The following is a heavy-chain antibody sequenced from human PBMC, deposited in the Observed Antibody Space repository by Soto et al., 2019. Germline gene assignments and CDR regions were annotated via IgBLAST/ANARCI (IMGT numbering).Heavy chain of an antibody. J-gene: IGHJ5*02. CDR3: ARERPDGTRLDP. CDR1: GGSISSGDYY. D-gene: IGHD2-2*01. Sequence: QVPLQESGPGLVKPSQTLSLTCTVSGGSISSGDYYWSWIRQPPGKGLEWIGYIYYSGNTYYSPSLKSRVTISVDTSKNQFSLKLSSVTAADTAVYYCARERPDGTRLDPWGQGTLVTVSS. CDR2: IYYSGNT. V-gene: IGHV4-30-4*01.